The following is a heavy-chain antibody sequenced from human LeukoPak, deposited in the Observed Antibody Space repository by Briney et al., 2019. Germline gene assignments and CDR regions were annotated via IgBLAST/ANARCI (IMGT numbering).Heavy chain of an antibody. D-gene: IGHD1-26*01. V-gene: IGHV1-69*04. J-gene: IGHJ6*02. CDR3: ASPGRVGATTGDYYYGMDV. CDR2: IIPILGIA. Sequence: GASVKVSCKASGGTFSSYAISWVRQAPGQGLEWMGRIIPILGIANYAQKFQGRVTITADKSTSTAYMELSSLRSEDTAVYYCASPGRVGATTGDYYYGMDVWGQGTTVTVSS. CDR1: GGTFSSYA.